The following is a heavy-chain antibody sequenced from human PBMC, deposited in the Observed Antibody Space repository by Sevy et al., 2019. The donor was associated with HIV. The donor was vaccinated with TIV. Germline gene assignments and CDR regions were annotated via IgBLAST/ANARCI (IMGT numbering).Heavy chain of an antibody. Sequence: GGSLRLSCAASGFTFSSYAMHWVRQAPGKGLEWVAVISYDGSNKYYADSVKGRFTISRDNSKNTLYLQMNSLRAEDTDVYYCAREGGTVTTAFGYWGQGTLVTVSS. CDR1: GFTFSSYA. J-gene: IGHJ4*02. CDR2: ISYDGSNK. V-gene: IGHV3-30-3*01. CDR3: AREGGTVTTAFGY. D-gene: IGHD4-17*01.